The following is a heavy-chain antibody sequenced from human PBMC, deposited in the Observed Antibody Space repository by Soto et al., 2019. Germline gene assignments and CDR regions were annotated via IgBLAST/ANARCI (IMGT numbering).Heavy chain of an antibody. J-gene: IGHJ6*02. CDR3: ARDGDGRMTTNPYYYNGMDV. CDR1: DGSRGNYY. V-gene: IGHV4-59*01. CDR2: VFYTGRA. D-gene: IGHD4-4*01. Sequence: SETLSLTCTVSDGSRGNYYWSWIRQPQGKGLEWIGYVFYTGRANYNASLKSRVSISLDTSNYQFSLKLSSVTAADTAVYYCARDGDGRMTTNPYYYNGMDVWGPGTTVTVSS.